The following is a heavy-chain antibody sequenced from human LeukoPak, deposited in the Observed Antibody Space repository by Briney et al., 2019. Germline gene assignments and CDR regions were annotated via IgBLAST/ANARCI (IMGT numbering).Heavy chain of an antibody. CDR3: ARESVVPAARQYNWFDP. Sequence: SETLSLTCAVYGGSFSGYYWSWIRQPPGKGLEWIGEINHSGSTNYNPSLKGRVTISVDTSKNQFSLKLSSVTAADTAVYYCARESVVPAARQYNWFDPWGQGTLVTVSS. CDR1: GGSFSGYY. V-gene: IGHV4-34*01. D-gene: IGHD2-2*01. CDR2: INHSGST. J-gene: IGHJ5*02.